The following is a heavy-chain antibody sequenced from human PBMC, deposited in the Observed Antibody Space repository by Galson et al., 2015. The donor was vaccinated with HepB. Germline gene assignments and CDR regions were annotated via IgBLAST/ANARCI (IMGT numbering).Heavy chain of an antibody. CDR2: INPNNGDT. CDR3: AKVGRYSDSNGYYDN. J-gene: IGHJ4*02. CDR1: GYVFIGYY. Sequence: SVKVSCKASGYVFIGYYLHWVRQAPGQGLEWMGWINPNNGDTNYVQKFQGRVTMTRETSISTVYMELNRLRSDDTAVYYCAKVGRYSDSNGYYDNWGQVTLVTVSS. D-gene: IGHD3-22*01. V-gene: IGHV1-2*02.